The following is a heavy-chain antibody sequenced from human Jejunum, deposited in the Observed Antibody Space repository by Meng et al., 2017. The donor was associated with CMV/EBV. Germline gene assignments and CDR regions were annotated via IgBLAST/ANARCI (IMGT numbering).Heavy chain of an antibody. D-gene: IGHD4-11*01. CDR1: GFTFSDYW. Sequence: GFTFSDYWMHWVRQAPGKGLVWVSRINSDGIATNYADSVKGRFTISRDNAKNTLFLQMDGLRAEDTALYYCARGFGTEFYSPSYYWSQGTLVTVSS. CDR3: ARGFGTEFYSPSYY. CDR2: INSDGIAT. J-gene: IGHJ4*02. V-gene: IGHV3-74*01.